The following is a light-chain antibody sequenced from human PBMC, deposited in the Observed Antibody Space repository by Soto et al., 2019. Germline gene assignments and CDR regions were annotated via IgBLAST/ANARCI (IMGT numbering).Light chain of an antibody. CDR2: TNI. CDR3: AAWDDSLNGVV. Sequence: QSVLTQPPSASGTPGQSVTISGSGSNPNIGRNTVNWYQQLPGRAPKLLIYTNIQRPSGVPDRFSGSKSGTSASVAISGLQSGDEADYYCAAWDDSLNGVVFGGGTKLTVL. CDR1: NPNIGRNT. V-gene: IGLV1-44*01. J-gene: IGLJ2*01.